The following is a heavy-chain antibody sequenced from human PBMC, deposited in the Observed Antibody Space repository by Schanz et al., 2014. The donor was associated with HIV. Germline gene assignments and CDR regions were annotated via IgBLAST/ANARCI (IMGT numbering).Heavy chain of an antibody. J-gene: IGHJ4*02. CDR2: MSGLSNYI. Sequence: EVQLVESGGGLVKPGGSLRLSCAASGFTFSSYSMNWVRQAPGKGLEWVSSMSGLSNYIFYSDSVKGRFTISRDNAKNSLYLQMSSLRAEDTAVYYCARDFCSSSCSFDYWGQGALVTVSS. CDR1: GFTFSSYS. V-gene: IGHV3-21*01. D-gene: IGHD3-3*01. CDR3: ARDFCSSSCSFDY.